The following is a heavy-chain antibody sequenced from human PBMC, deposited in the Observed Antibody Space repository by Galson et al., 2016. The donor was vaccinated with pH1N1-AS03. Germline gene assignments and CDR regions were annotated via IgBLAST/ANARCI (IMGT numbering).Heavy chain of an antibody. V-gene: IGHV3-23*01. CDR2: VSGSGGST. J-gene: IGHJ6*04. CDR1: GFTFSSYA. D-gene: IGHD2-2*01. Sequence: SLRLSCAASGFTFSSYAMSWVRQAPGKGLEWVSAVSGSGGSTYYADSVKGRFTFSRGNSKNTLYLRMNTLRAEDTAVYYCAKGGYCSSLGCRSPSGLMDVWGKGTTVTVSA. CDR3: AKGGYCSSLGCRSPSGLMDV.